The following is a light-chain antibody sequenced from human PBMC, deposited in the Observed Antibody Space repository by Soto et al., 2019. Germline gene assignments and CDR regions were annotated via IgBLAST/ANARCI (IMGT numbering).Light chain of an antibody. CDR1: QTISSW. Sequence: DIQMTQSPSTLSGSVGDRVTITCRASQTISSWLAWYQQKPGKAPKLLIYKASTLKSGVPSRFSGSGSGTESNLRLSTLQHDDFETYYCQQYRTSTWTVGKGTKV. CDR2: KAS. CDR3: QQYRTSTWT. J-gene: IGKJ1*01. V-gene: IGKV1-5*03.